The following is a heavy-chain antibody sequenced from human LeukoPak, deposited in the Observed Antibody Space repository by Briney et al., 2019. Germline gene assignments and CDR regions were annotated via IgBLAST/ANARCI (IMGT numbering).Heavy chain of an antibody. V-gene: IGHV3-23*01. D-gene: IGHD1-7*01. CDR1: GFIFRSYE. Sequence: GGSLRLSCAASGFIFRSYEMNWVRQAPGKGLEWVSAISGSGGSTYYADSVKGRFTMSRDNSKNTLYLQMNSLRAEDTAVYYCAKVLVGTTCFEYWGQGTLVTVSS. J-gene: IGHJ4*02. CDR2: ISGSGGST. CDR3: AKVLVGTTCFEY.